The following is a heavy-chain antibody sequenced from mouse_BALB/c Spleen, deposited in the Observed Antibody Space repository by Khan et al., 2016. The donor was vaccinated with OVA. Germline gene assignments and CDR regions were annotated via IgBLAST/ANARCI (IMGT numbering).Heavy chain of an antibody. CDR2: ITYSGST. V-gene: IGHV3-2*02. CDR1: GYSITSDYA. CDR3: ARGRAY. J-gene: IGHJ3*01. Sequence: EVQLVESGPGLVKPSQSLSLTCTVSGYSITSDYAWNWIRQFPGNKLEWMGYITYSGSTSYTPSLKSRISITRDTSKNQFILQLNSETTEDTATYYWARGRAYWGQGTLVTVSA. D-gene: IGHD3-3*01.